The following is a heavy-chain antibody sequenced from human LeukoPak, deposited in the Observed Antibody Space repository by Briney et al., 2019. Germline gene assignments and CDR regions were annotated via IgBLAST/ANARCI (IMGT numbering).Heavy chain of an antibody. CDR1: GFSFRSYW. J-gene: IGHJ4*02. V-gene: IGHV3-74*01. Sequence: GGSLRLSCAASGFSFRSYWMHWVRQAPGKGLVWVSRINNDGRSASYAESVTGRFTMSRDNAKNALYLQMNSLRAEDTAVYYCARDWGKGDYWGQGTLVTVSS. D-gene: IGHD3-16*01. CDR2: INNDGRSA. CDR3: ARDWGKGDY.